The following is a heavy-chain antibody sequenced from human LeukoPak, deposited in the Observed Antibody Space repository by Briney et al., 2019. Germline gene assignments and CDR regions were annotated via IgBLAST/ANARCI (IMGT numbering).Heavy chain of an antibody. D-gene: IGHD6-13*01. CDR1: GYTFTGYY. Sequence: VKVSCKASGYTFTGYYMHWVRQAPGHGLEWMGWINPNSGGTNYAQKFQGRVTMTSDTSISTAYMELSGLRSDDTALYYCARGGGYSSSWYEAYWGQGTLVTVSS. CDR2: INPNSGGT. J-gene: IGHJ4*02. CDR3: ARGGGYSSSWYEAY. V-gene: IGHV1-2*02.